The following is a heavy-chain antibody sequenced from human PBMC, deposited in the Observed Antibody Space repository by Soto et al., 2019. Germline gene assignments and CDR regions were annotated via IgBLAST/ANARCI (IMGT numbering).Heavy chain of an antibody. CDR1: GYTFTSYY. CDR3: ARVGARRTNMRWFDP. Sequence: ASVKVSCKASGYTFTSYYMHWVRQAPGQGLEWMGIINPSGGSTSYAQKFQGRVTMTRDTSTSTVYMELSSLRSEDTAVYYCARVGARRTNMRWFDPWGQGTLVTVSS. D-gene: IGHD6-6*01. V-gene: IGHV1-46*01. CDR2: INPSGGST. J-gene: IGHJ5*02.